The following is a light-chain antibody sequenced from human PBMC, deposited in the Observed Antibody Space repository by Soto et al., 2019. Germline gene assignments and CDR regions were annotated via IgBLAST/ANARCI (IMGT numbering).Light chain of an antibody. V-gene: IGKV3-11*01. CDR3: HQYGASPWT. Sequence: EIVLTQSPSTLSLSPGERATLSYWASQSVSSYLAWYQQKPGQAPRLLIYDASNRATGIPARFSGSGSGTEFTLNINRLEPEDFAVYYCHQYGASPWTFGQGTKVDIK. J-gene: IGKJ1*01. CDR1: QSVSSY. CDR2: DAS.